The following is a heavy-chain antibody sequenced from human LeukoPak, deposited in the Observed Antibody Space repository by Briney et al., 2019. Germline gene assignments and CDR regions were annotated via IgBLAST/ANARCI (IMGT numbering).Heavy chain of an antibody. CDR3: ARAVGGAGYYYYYGMDV. CDR2: IYPGDSDT. D-gene: IGHD1-26*01. Sequence: GESLKISCKGSGYSFFRNWIGWVRQMPGKGLEWMGIIYPGDSDTRYSPSFQGQVTISADKSISTAYLQWSSLKASDTAMYYCARAVGGAGYYYYYGMDVWGQGTTVTVSS. V-gene: IGHV5-51*01. J-gene: IGHJ6*02. CDR1: GYSFFRNW.